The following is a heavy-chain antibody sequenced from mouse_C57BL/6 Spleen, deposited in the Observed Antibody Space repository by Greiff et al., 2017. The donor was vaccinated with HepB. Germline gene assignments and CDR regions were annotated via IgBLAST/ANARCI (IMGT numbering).Heavy chain of an antibody. D-gene: IGHD1-1*01. CDR1: GFTFSSYA. CDR2: ISDGGSYT. J-gene: IGHJ4*01. CDR3: ARGQTVRAMDY. Sequence: EVMLVESGGGLVKPGGSLKLSCAASGFTFSSYAMSWVRQTPEKRLEWVATISDGGSYTYYPDNVKGRFTISRDNAKNNLYLQMSHLKSEDTAMYYCARGQTVRAMDYWGQGTSVTVSS. V-gene: IGHV5-4*03.